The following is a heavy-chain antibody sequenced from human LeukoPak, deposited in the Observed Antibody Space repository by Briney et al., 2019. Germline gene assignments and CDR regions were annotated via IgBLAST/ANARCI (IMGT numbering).Heavy chain of an antibody. CDR1: GGSISSSNW. V-gene: IGHV4-4*02. CDR3: ARGSSSNWFDP. D-gene: IGHD6-6*01. J-gene: IGHJ5*02. CDR2: INHSGST. Sequence: SETLSLTCAVSGGSISSSNWWNWVRQPPGKGLEWIGEINHSGSTNYNPSLKSRVTISVDTSKNQFSLKLSSVTAADTAVYYCARGSSSNWFDPWGQGTLVTVSS.